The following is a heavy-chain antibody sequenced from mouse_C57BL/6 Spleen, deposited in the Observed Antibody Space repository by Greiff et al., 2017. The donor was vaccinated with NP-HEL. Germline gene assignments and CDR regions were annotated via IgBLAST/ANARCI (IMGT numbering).Heavy chain of an antibody. J-gene: IGHJ3*01. V-gene: IGHV14-4*01. CDR1: GFNIKDDY. CDR3: TTHYVSSYRAY. D-gene: IGHD1-1*01. Sequence: VQLQQSGAELVRPGASVKLSCTASGFNIKDDYMHWVKQRPEQGLEWIGWIDPENGDTEYASKFQGKATITADTSSNTAYLQLSSLTSEDTAVYYCTTHYVSSYRAYWGQGTLVTVSA. CDR2: IDPENGDT.